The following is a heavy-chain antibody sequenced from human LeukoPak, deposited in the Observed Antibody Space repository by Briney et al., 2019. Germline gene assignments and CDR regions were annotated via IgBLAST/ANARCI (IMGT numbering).Heavy chain of an antibody. Sequence: GGSLRLSCAASGFTFSSYWMHWVRQAPGNGLVWVSHISGDGSRASYADSVKGRFTISRDNAKNTLYLQMNSLRDEDTAVYYCARDRGYCIDCWGQGTLVTVSS. CDR3: ARDRGYCIDC. V-gene: IGHV3-74*01. CDR1: GFTFSSYW. CDR2: ISGDGSRA. D-gene: IGHD2-15*01. J-gene: IGHJ4*02.